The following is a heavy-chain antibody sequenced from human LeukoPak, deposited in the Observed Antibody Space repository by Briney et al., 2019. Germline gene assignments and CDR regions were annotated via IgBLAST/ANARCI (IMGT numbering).Heavy chain of an antibody. Sequence: PSETLSLTCTVSGGSISSSSYYWGWIRQPPGKGLEWIGEINHSGSTNYNPSLKSRVTISVDTSKNQFSLKLSSVTAADTAVYYCARPQGRRWLQPLDYWGQGTLVTVSS. CDR1: GGSISSSSYY. D-gene: IGHD5-24*01. V-gene: IGHV4-39*07. CDR2: INHSGST. CDR3: ARPQGRRWLQPLDY. J-gene: IGHJ4*02.